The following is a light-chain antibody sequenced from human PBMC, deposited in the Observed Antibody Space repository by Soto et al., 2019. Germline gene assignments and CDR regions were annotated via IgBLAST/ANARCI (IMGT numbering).Light chain of an antibody. Sequence: DIPQTQSLSSLSTSWGAIVTFTCQASQAARSYLNWYQQKSGQAPKLLIHDASNMETGVPSRFSGSGSGTDFSFTISSLEPEDIAPYYCQQDEDSPVTFGGGTKV. V-gene: IGKV1-33*01. CDR3: QQDEDSPVT. CDR2: DAS. J-gene: IGKJ4*01. CDR1: QAARSY.